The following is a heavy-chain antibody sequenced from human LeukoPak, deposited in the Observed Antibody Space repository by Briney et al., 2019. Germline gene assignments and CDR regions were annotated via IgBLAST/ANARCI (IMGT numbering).Heavy chain of an antibody. CDR3: ARDFDSTGYYPFDLPDY. CDR2: IRFDGSNK. D-gene: IGHD3-22*01. V-gene: IGHV3-33*01. J-gene: IGHJ4*02. CDR1: GFTFSDYG. Sequence: GGSLRLSCAASGFTFSDYGMHWVRQPPGKGLEWVAVIRFDGSNKYYADSVKGRFTVSRDDSKHTVYLQMNSLRAEDTAVYYCARDFDSTGYYPFDLPDYWGQGTLVTVSS.